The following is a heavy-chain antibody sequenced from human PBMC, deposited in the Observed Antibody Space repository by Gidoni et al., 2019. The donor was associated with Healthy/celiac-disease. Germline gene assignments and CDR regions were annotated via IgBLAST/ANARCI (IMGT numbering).Heavy chain of an antibody. Sequence: QVQLVESGGGVVQPGRSLRLSCAASGFTFRSYVMHWVRQAPGKGLEWVAVISYDGSNKYYADSVKGRFTIARDNSKNTLYLQMNSLRAEDTAVYYCAKDQPPYDLWSGPQGSLYYWGQGTLVTVSS. D-gene: IGHD3-3*01. CDR2: ISYDGSNK. CDR3: AKDQPPYDLWSGPQGSLYY. CDR1: GFTFRSYV. J-gene: IGHJ4*02. V-gene: IGHV3-30*18.